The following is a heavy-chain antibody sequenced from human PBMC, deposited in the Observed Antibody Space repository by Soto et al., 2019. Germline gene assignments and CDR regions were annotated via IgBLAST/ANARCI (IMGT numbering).Heavy chain of an antibody. Sequence: GGSLRLSCAASGFTFSSYAMHWVRQAPGKGLEWVAVISYDGSNKYYADSVKGRFTISRDNSKNTLYLQMNSLRAEDTAVYYCAREHGVGEAYFDYWGQGTLVTVSS. CDR1: GFTFSSYA. CDR3: AREHGVGEAYFDY. J-gene: IGHJ4*02. CDR2: ISYDGSNK. D-gene: IGHD3-16*01. V-gene: IGHV3-30-3*01.